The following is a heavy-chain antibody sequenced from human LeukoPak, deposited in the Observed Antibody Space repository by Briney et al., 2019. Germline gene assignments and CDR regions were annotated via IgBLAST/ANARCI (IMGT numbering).Heavy chain of an antibody. CDR1: GGSFSGYY. Sequence: PSETLSLTCAVYGGSFSGYYWSWIRQPPGKGLEWIGEINHSGSTNYNPSLKSRVTISVDTSKNQFSLKLSSVTAADTAVYYCARGRSRRQQLALNRFDYWGQGTLVTVSS. CDR2: INHSGST. J-gene: IGHJ4*02. V-gene: IGHV4-34*01. CDR3: ARGRSRRQQLALNRFDY. D-gene: IGHD6-13*01.